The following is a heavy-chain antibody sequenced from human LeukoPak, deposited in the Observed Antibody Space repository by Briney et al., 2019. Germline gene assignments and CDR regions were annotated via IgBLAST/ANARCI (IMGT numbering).Heavy chain of an antibody. D-gene: IGHD1-26*01. Sequence: PGGSLRLSCAASGFTVSSNYMSLVRQAPGKGLEWVSVIYSGGSTYYADSVKGRFTISRDNSKNTLYLQMNSLRAEDTAVYYCAGPSSGSSYYFDYWGQGTLVTVSS. V-gene: IGHV3-66*04. CDR3: AGPSSGSSYYFDY. CDR2: IYSGGST. J-gene: IGHJ4*02. CDR1: GFTVSSNY.